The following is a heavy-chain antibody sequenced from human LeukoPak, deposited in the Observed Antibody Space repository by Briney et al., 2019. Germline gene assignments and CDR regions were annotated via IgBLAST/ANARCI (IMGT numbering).Heavy chain of an antibody. Sequence: SETLSLTCTVSGGSISSYYWSWVRQPPGKGLEYIGYISYSGSTNYDPSLKSRLTISLDTSKNQFYLKLSSVTAADTAVYYCAREMVRGARFFDYWGQGTLVTVSS. CDR1: GGSISSYY. CDR3: AREMVRGARFFDY. J-gene: IGHJ4*02. CDR2: ISYSGST. V-gene: IGHV4-59*12. D-gene: IGHD3-10*01.